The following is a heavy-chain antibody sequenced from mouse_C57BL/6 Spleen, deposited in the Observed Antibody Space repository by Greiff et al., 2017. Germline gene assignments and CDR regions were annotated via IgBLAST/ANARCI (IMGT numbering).Heavy chain of an antibody. CDR3: SSNYVFYAMDY. V-gene: IGHV1-82*01. J-gene: IGHJ4*01. D-gene: IGHD2-1*01. CDR2: IYPGDGDT. CDR1: GYAFSSSW. Sequence: SGPELVKPGASVKISCKASGYAFSSSWMNWVKQRPGKGLEWIGRIYPGDGDTNYNEKFKSKATLTVDKSSSTAYMQLSSLTSEDSAVYYCSSNYVFYAMDYWGQGTSVTVSS.